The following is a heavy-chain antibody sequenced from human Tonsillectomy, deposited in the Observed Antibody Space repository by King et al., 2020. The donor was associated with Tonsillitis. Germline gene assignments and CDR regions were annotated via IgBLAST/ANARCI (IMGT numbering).Heavy chain of an antibody. CDR2: INHSGST. CDR1: GGSFSGYY. D-gene: IGHD6-19*01. V-gene: IGHV4-34*01. CDR3: ARLVRSRIAVAGRRSYYYYGMDV. Sequence: VQLQQWGAGLLKPSETLSLTCAVYGGSFSGYYWSWIRKPPGKGLEWIGEINHSGSTNYNPSLKSRVTISVDTSKNQFSLKLSSVTAADTAVYYCARLVRSRIAVAGRRSYYYYGMDVWGQGTTVTVSS. J-gene: IGHJ6*02.